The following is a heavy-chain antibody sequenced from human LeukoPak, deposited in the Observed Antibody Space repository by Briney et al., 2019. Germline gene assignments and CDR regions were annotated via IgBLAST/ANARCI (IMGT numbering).Heavy chain of an antibody. CDR3: ARGPHHADYYYYGMDV. CDR2: ISYDGSNK. V-gene: IGHV3-30-3*01. J-gene: IGHJ6*02. Sequence: PGGSLRLSCAASGFTFSSYAMHWVRQAPGKGLEWVAVISYDGSNKYCADSVKGRFTISRDNSKNTLYLQMNSLRAEDTAVYYCARGPHHADYYYYGMDVWGQGTTVTVSS. CDR1: GFTFSSYA.